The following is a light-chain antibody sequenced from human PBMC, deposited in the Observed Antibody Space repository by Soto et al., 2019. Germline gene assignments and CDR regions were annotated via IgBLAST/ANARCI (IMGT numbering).Light chain of an antibody. CDR1: QDIRNY. J-gene: IGKJ3*01. V-gene: IGKV1-33*01. Sequence: DIQMTQSPSSLSASVGDRVTITCQASQDIRNYLNWYQQKPGKAPKLLIYDASNMETGVPSRFSGSGTGTDFNITISSLQPQYIATYYCQKDNGAPFTVGPGTKGDMK. CDR3: QKDNGAPFT. CDR2: DAS.